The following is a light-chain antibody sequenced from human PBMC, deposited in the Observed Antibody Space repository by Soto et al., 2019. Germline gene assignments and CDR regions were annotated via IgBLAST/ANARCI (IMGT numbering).Light chain of an antibody. CDR3: QQCNTWPPET. V-gene: IGKV3-15*01. Sequence: EIVMTQSPATLSVSPGERATLSCSASQSVSSNLAWYQQKPGQAPRLLIYGASTRATGIPARFSGSGSGTEFTLTISSLQSEDFAVYYCQQCNTWPPETFGQGTKVEIQ. CDR2: GAS. J-gene: IGKJ1*01. CDR1: QSVSSN.